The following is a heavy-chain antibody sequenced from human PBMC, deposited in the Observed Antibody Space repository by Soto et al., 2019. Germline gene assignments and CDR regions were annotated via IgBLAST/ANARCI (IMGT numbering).Heavy chain of an antibody. Sequence: SXTLSLTCTVSGGSMSSSSYYWCWIRQPPGKGLEWIGSIYYSGSTYYNPSLKSRVTISVDTSKNQFSLKLSSVSAADTAVYYCARLNYYDSTLDYWGQGTLVTVSS. V-gene: IGHV4-39*01. D-gene: IGHD3-22*01. CDR1: GGSMSSSSYY. J-gene: IGHJ4*02. CDR2: IYYSGST. CDR3: ARLNYYDSTLDY.